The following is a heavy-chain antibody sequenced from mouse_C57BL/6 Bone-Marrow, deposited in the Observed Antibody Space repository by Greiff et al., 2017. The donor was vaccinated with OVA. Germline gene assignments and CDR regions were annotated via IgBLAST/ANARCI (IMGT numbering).Heavy chain of an antibody. CDR1: GFTFSSYG. Sequence: EVMLVESGGDLVKPGGSLKLSCAASGFTFSSYGMSWVRQTPYKRLEWVATISSGGSYTYYPDSVKGRFTISRDNAKNTLYLQMSSLKSEDTAMYYCARRDSKVYAMDYWGQGTSVTVSS. CDR2: ISSGGSYT. V-gene: IGHV5-6*02. D-gene: IGHD2-5*01. J-gene: IGHJ4*01. CDR3: ARRDSKVYAMDY.